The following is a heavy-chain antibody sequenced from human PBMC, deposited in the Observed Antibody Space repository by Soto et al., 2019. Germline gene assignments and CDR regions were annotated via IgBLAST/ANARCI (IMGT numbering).Heavy chain of an antibody. CDR2: ISAYIGNT. D-gene: IGHD6-19*01. CDR3: ARAAAGSSGSYFDY. CDR1: GYTFTSYG. V-gene: IGHV1-18*01. J-gene: IGHJ4*02. Sequence: ASVKVSCKASGYTFTSYGISWVRQAPGQGLEWMGWISAYIGNTNYAQKLQGRVTMTTDTSTSTAYMGLRSLRSDVTAVYYCARAAAGSSGSYFDYWGQGTLVTVSS.